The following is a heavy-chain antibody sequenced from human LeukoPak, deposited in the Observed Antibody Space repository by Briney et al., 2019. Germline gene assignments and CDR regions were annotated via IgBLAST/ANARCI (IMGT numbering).Heavy chain of an antibody. CDR2: ISGSGGST. J-gene: IGHJ6*02. CDR1: GFTFSSYA. CDR3: AREGADPQDYYYYGMDV. D-gene: IGHD1-26*01. Sequence: PGGSLRLSCAASGFTFSSYAMSWVRQAPGKGLEWVSAISGSGGSTYYADSVKGRFTISRDNSKNTLYLQMNSLRPEDTAVYYCAREGADPQDYYYYGMDVWGQGTTVTVSS. V-gene: IGHV3-23*01.